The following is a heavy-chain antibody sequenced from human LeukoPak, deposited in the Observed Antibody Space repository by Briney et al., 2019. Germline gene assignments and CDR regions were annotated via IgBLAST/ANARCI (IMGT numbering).Heavy chain of an antibody. D-gene: IGHD3-10*01. Sequence: ASVKVSCKASGYTFTSYGISWVRQAPGQGLEWMGWINPNSGGTNYAQKFQGRVTMTRDTSISTAYMELSRLRSDDTAVYYCARWRGGCFDYWGQGTLVTVSS. J-gene: IGHJ4*02. CDR1: GYTFTSYG. CDR3: ARWRGGCFDY. CDR2: INPNSGGT. V-gene: IGHV1-2*02.